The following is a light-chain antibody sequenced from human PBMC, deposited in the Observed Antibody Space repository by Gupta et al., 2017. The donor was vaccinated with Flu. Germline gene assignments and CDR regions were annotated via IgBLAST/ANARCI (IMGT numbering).Light chain of an antibody. CDR2: STS. CDR1: QDISCW. Sequence: DIQMTQSPSSVSASVGDRVTITCRASQDISCWLDWYQQKPGAAPKLLIYSTSTLQSGVPSRFSGSGSETEFTLTISSLQPEDFATYFCQQANSFPLTFGGGTKVEIK. V-gene: IGKV1-12*01. CDR3: QQANSFPLT. J-gene: IGKJ4*01.